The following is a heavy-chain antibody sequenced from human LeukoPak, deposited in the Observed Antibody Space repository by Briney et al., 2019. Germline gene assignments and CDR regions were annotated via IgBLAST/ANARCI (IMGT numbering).Heavy chain of an antibody. D-gene: IGHD6-19*01. CDR2: ISGSRSDI. J-gene: IGHJ1*01. CDR3: ARGPGIAVAPLQH. Sequence: PGGSLRLSCAVSGFTLSTYSKSWVRQAPGKGLEWVSSISGSRSDIYYADSVKGRFTISSDNAKNSLYLQMNSLRAEDTAVYYCARGPGIAVAPLQHWGQGTLVTVSS. CDR1: GFTLSTYS. V-gene: IGHV3-21*01.